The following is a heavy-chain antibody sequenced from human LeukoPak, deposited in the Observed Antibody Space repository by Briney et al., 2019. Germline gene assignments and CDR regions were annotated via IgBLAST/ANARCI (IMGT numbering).Heavy chain of an antibody. CDR3: ARDLRGLLWFGDNYYYMDV. V-gene: IGHV1-2*02. D-gene: IGHD3-10*01. CDR1: GYSFTGYY. CDR2: INPNSGGT. Sequence: ASVKVSCKASGYSFTGYYMHWVRQAPGQGLEWMGWINPNSGGTNYAQKFQGRVTMTRDTSISTAYMELSRLRSDDTAVYYCARDLRGLLWFGDNYYYMDVWGKGTTVTVSS. J-gene: IGHJ6*03.